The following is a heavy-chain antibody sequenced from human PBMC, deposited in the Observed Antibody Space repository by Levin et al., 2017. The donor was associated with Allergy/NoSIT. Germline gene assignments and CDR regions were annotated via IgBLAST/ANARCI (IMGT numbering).Heavy chain of an antibody. CDR3: TRHVYDSGYFYGPGDS. J-gene: IGHJ4*02. V-gene: IGHV4-59*08. D-gene: IGHD3-22*01. CDR2: FSDSGTT. CDR1: GGSTIGFY. Sequence: GSLRLSCTVSGGSTIGFYWSWIRQPPGKGLEWIGYFSDSGTTSYNPSLKSRVTISIDTSNNQFSLKLNSVTAADTAVYYCTRHVYDSGYFYGPGDSWGQGTLVTVSS.